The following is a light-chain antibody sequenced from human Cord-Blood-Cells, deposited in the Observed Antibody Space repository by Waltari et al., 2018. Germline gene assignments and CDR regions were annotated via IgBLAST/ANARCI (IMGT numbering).Light chain of an antibody. CDR3: CSYAGSSTFYV. J-gene: IGLJ1*01. V-gene: IGLV2-23*02. Sequence: QSALTQPASVSGSPGQSITISCTGTSSDVGSYNLVSWYQQHPGKAPKLMIYEVSKRPSGVSNRFSGSKSCNTAALTISVLQAEDEADYYCCSYAGSSTFYVFGTGTKVTVL. CDR1: SSDVGSYNL. CDR2: EVS.